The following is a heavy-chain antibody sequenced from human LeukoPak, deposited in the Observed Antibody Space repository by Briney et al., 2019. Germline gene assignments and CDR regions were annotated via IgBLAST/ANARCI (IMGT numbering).Heavy chain of an antibody. CDR3: AKYGGSGWVIDY. D-gene: IGHD6-19*01. CDR2: IYYTGGT. CDR1: GVSISNNY. V-gene: IGHV4-59*08. J-gene: IGHJ4*02. Sequence: SETLSLTCTVSGVSISNNYWTWIRQPPGKGLEYIGYIYYTGGTNYKPSLKSRVTISVDTSKNQFSLKLSSVTAADTAVYFCAKYGGSGWVIDYWGQGTLVTVSS.